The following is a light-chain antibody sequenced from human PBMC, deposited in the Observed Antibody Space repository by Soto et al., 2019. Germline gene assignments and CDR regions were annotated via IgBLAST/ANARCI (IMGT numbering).Light chain of an antibody. CDR1: SRDVGGYNS. CDR3: GSYAGSNDCV. V-gene: IGLV2-8*01. CDR2: EVG. Sequence: QAVLTQPPSASGSPGQSVTISCTGTSRDVGGYNSFCWYQQYPGKASELMIYEVGQGPSGVPHRFAGSKSGKPASLIVSGLHAEEEADYYCGSYAGSNDCVFGVGTKLTVL. J-gene: IGLJ1*01.